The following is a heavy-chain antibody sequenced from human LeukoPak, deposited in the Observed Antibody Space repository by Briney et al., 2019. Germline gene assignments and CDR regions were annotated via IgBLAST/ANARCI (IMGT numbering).Heavy chain of an antibody. CDR1: GGSISSGAYY. Sequence: SETLSLTCTVSGGSISSGAYYWSWIRQHPGKGLEWIGYIYHSGSTYYNPPLKSRLTISVEMSKNQLYLKLSSVTAADTAVYYCARARDYYDSSGRRDAFDIWGQGTMVTVSS. V-gene: IGHV4-31*03. CDR3: ARARDYYDSSGRRDAFDI. CDR2: IYHSGST. J-gene: IGHJ3*02. D-gene: IGHD3-22*01.